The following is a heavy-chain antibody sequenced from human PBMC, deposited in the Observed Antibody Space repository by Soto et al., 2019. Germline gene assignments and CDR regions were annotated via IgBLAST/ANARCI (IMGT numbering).Heavy chain of an antibody. CDR3: AKVRGEGSGWYYYYYGMDV. V-gene: IGHV1-69*06. CDR2: IIPIFGTA. J-gene: IGHJ6*02. CDR1: GGTFSSYA. D-gene: IGHD6-19*01. Sequence: SVKVSCKASGGTFSSYAISWVRQAPGQGLEWMGGIIPIFGTANYAQKFQGRVTITADKSTSTAYMELNSLRAEDTAVYYCAKVRGEGSGWYYYYYGMDVWGQGTTVTVSS.